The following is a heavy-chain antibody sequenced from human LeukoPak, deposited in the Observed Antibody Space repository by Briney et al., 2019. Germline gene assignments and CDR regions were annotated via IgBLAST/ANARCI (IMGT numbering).Heavy chain of an antibody. CDR3: ARDPDYGDPE. V-gene: IGHV3-11*01. J-gene: IGHJ4*02. Sequence: PGGSLRLSCAASGFTLNDHYMRWFRLSPGKGLEWLSYITSSGTTTDYADSVKGRFTISRDNAKNSMYLQMNSLRPEDTAAYYCARDPDYGDPEWGQGTLVTVSS. CDR1: GFTLNDHY. D-gene: IGHD4-17*01. CDR2: ITSSGTTT.